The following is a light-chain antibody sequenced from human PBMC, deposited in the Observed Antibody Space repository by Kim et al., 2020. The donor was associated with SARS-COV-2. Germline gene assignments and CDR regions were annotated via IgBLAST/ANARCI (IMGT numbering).Light chain of an antibody. CDR3: AAWDDSLNGVV. Sequence: GQGVTISCSGISADIGGNNVLWYQQLPETPPELLIYSHEPRPSGVPDRFSVCQSGTYTSLAISRLLSEDDDDYYYAAWDDSLNGVVFGGGTQLTVL. CDR2: SHE. J-gene: IGLJ2*01. CDR1: SADIGGNN. V-gene: IGLV1-44*01.